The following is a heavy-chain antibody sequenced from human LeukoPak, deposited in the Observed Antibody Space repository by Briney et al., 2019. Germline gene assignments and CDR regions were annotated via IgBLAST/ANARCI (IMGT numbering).Heavy chain of an antibody. CDR2: ISGTGGTT. Sequence: GGSLRLSCAASGLTFSSYAMSWVRQAPGKGLEWVSSISGTGGTTYDADAVKGRFSISRDTSKNTLYLQMNSLRVEDTAVYFCAKVPPDSSGYYYLNWGQGTPVT. V-gene: IGHV3-23*01. CDR3: AKVPPDSSGYYYLN. CDR1: GLTFSSYA. D-gene: IGHD3-22*01. J-gene: IGHJ4*02.